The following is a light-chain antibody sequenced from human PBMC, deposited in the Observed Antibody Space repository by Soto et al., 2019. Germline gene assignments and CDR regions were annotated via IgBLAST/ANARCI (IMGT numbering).Light chain of an antibody. CDR3: SSYTSSSTPYA. CDR2: EVS. V-gene: IGLV2-14*01. J-gene: IGLJ1*01. Sequence: QSALTQPASVSGSPGQSITISCTGTSSDVGGYNYVSWYQQHPGKAPKLMIYEVSNRPSGASNRFSGSKSGNTASLTISGLQAEDEADYYCSSYTSSSTPYAFGTGTKLTVL. CDR1: SSDVGGYNY.